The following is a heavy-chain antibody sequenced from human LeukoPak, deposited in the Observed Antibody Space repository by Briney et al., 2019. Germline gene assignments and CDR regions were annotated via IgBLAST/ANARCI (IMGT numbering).Heavy chain of an antibody. V-gene: IGHV3-43D*04. Sequence: VGSLRLSCAASGFTFDDYAMHWVRQAPGKGLEWVSLISWDGGSTYYADSVKGRFTISRDNSKNSLYLQMNSLRAEDTALYYCAKDRGSMWIHWGYFDYWGQGTLVTVSS. D-gene: IGHD5-18*01. J-gene: IGHJ4*02. CDR1: GFTFDDYA. CDR3: AKDRGSMWIHWGYFDY. CDR2: ISWDGGST.